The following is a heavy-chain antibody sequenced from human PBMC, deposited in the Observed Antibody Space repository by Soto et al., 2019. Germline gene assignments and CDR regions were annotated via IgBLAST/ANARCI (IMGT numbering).Heavy chain of an antibody. CDR3: AKGRGGSGSLTPRVDL. CDR1: GFTFNNYA. J-gene: IGHJ4*02. D-gene: IGHD3-10*01. V-gene: IGHV3-23*01. CDR2: ISGGGDTT. Sequence: EVQLLESGGGLVQPGGSLRLSCAASGFTFNNYAMTWVRQAPGKGLEWVSAISGGGDTTSYADSVKGRFNVSRDGSKNALYLQMSSLRAEDTALYYCAKGRGGSGSLTPRVDLWGQGPLVTVSS.